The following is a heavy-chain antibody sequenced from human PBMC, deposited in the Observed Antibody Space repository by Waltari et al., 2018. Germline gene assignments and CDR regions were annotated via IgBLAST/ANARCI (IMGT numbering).Heavy chain of an antibody. J-gene: IGHJ4*01. D-gene: IGHD6-6*01. V-gene: IGHV3-23*01. CDR2: ISGSGDSV. CDR3: EVSSSSFGNY. Sequence: EVKLLQSGGDLVQPGGSLRLSCAASGFTFSNYAMDWVRQAPGGGLEWVSSISGSGDSVDSADSVKGRFTTSRDNSKNIMYLQMNSLRVEDTALYYCEVSSSSFGNYWGHGALVTVSS. CDR1: GFTFSNYA.